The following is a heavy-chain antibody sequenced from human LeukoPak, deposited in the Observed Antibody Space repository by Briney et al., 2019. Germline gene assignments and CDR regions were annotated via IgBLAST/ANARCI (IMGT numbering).Heavy chain of an antibody. CDR1: GGSISSSSYY. V-gene: IGHV4-39*07. CDR3: ARGRGAYCGGDCYSIDY. D-gene: IGHD2-21*02. CDR2: IYYSGST. J-gene: IGHJ4*02. Sequence: IPSETLSLTCTGSGGSISSSSYYWGWIRQPPGKGLEWIGSIYYSGSTYYNPSLKSRVTISVDTSKNQFSLKLSSVTAADTAVYYCARGRGAYCGGDCYSIDYWGQGTLVTVSS.